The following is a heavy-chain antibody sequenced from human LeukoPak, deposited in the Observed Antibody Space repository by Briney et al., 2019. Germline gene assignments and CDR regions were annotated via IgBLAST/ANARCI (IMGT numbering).Heavy chain of an antibody. CDR3: VRRGDASSGWGDHDF. CDR2: IRAGGLDT. D-gene: IGHD6-19*01. J-gene: IGHJ4*02. CDR1: GFTFNNYA. Sequence: GGSLRLSCAASGFTFNNYAMSWVRQAPGKGLEWVSGIRAGGLDTYHADSVRGRFTISRNTSKNTLELQMNSLTGEDTALYYCVRRGDASSGWGDHDFWGQGALVTVSS. V-gene: IGHV3-23*01.